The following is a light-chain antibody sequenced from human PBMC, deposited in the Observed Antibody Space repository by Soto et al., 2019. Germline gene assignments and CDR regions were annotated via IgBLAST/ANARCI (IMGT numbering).Light chain of an antibody. J-gene: IGKJ1*01. CDR1: QSISSR. CDR2: DAS. V-gene: IGKV1-5*01. Sequence: DIQMTQSPSTLSASVGDRVTITCRASQSISSRLAWYQQKPGKAPNLLIYDASSLEGGVPSRFSGSGSETEFTLTISSLQPDDFATYYCQQYISGWPFGQGTKVDIK. CDR3: QQYISGWP.